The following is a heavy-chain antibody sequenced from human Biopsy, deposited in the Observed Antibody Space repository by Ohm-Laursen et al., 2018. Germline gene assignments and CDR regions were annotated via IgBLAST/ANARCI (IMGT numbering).Heavy chain of an antibody. CDR2: VYHSGTT. Sequence: TLSLTCAVSGGSISSGSNYWAWIRQPPGKGLGWIGSVYHSGTTYYSPSLKSRVTISVDTSKNQLSLKVTSVTAADTAAYYCARHDGNGPFALDSWGQGTLVTVSS. CDR3: ARHDGNGPFALDS. CDR1: GGSISSGSNY. J-gene: IGHJ4*02. V-gene: IGHV4-39*01. D-gene: IGHD5-24*01.